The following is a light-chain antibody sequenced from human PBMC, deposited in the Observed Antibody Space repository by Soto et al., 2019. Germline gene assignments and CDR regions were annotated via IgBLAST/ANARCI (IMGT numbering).Light chain of an antibody. CDR1: QSISTY. CDR3: QQYNSYPLT. V-gene: IGKV1-5*01. J-gene: IGKJ4*01. Sequence: VHMTQSASSLSASVGNSVTITCRASQSISTYVNWYQQKQGKAPNLLIYTASSLQSGVPSRFSGSGYGTEFNLTISSLQTDDFATYYCQQYNSYPLTFGGGTKVDI. CDR2: TAS.